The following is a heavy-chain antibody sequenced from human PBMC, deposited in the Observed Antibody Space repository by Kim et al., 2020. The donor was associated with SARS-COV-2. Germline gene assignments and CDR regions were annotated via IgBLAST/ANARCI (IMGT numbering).Heavy chain of an antibody. Sequence: SETLSLTCTVSGGSISSGGYYWSWIRQHPGKDLEWIVYIYYSGSTYYNPSLKSRVTISVDTSKNQFSLKLISVTASVTAVYYCAIDPLQNPVPLGYYYYYGMDVWGHGTTVTVSS. J-gene: IGHJ6*02. CDR1: GGSISSGGYY. CDR3: AIDPLQNPVPLGYYYYYGMDV. CDR2: IYYSGST. V-gene: IGHV4-31*03.